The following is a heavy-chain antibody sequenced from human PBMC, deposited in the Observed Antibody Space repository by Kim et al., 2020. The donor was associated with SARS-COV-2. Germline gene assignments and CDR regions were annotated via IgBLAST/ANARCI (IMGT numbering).Heavy chain of an antibody. CDR2: IKSKTDGGTT. CDR1: GFTFSNAW. V-gene: IGHV3-15*01. CDR3: LYSTIWFGAFDI. D-gene: IGHD3-10*01. J-gene: IGHJ3*02. Sequence: GGSLRLSCAASGFTFSNAWMSWVRQAPGKGLEWVGRIKSKTDGGTTDYAAPVKGRFTISRDDSKNTLYLQMNSLKTEDTAVYYCLYSTIWFGAFDIWGQGTMVTVSS.